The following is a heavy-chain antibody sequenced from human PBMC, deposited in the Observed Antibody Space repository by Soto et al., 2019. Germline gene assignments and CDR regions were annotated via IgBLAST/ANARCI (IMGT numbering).Heavy chain of an antibody. CDR3: DRLGPSREIDY. CDR2: VYYSGST. Sequence: SETLSLTCTVSGGSISSSGYYWGWIRQPPGKGLEWIANVYYSGSTYYSPSLKSRVTISESPSKNQFSLKLRSVTAADTAVYYCDRLGPSREIDYWGQGALVTVSS. V-gene: IGHV4-39*01. CDR1: GGSISSSGYY. J-gene: IGHJ4*02.